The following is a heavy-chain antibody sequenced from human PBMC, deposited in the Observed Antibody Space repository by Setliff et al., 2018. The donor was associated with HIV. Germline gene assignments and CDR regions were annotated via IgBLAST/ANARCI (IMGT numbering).Heavy chain of an antibody. J-gene: IGHJ2*01. D-gene: IGHD6-13*01. V-gene: IGHV1-2*06. CDR2: IVPGSGAT. Sequence: GASVKVSCKTSGYTFTAFYIHWVRQAPGQGLEWMGRIVPGSGATDYAPIFQGRVTLTTDTSTNTAYMDLGSLRSDDTAVYYCARDREAGDWYFDLWGRGTLVT. CDR1: GYTFTAFY. CDR3: ARDREAGDWYFDL.